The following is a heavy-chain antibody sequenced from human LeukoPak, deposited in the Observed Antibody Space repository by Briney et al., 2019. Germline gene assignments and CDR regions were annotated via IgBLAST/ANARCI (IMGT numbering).Heavy chain of an antibody. D-gene: IGHD3-3*01. J-gene: IGHJ4*01. V-gene: IGHV1-2*02. Sequence: GASVKVSFKASGYTFTDYYIHWVRQVPGQGLEWMGWVNPTSGGTTYAQKFEGRVTMTRDTSISTAYMELSRLTSDDTAVYYCARDGPWLLEWSNTGFFDFWGHGTLVTVSS. CDR3: ARDGPWLLEWSNTGFFDF. CDR2: VNPTSGGT. CDR1: GYTFTDYY.